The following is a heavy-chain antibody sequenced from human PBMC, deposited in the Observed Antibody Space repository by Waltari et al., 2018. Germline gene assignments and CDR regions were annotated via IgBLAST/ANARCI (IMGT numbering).Heavy chain of an antibody. CDR3: ASVTVGLFDY. CDR1: GGSISSSSYY. D-gene: IGHD1-20*01. Sequence: QLQLQESGPGLVKPSETLSLTCTVSGGSISSSSYYWGWIRQPPGKGLEWIGSIYYSVRTYYNPSLKSRVTISVYTSKNQFSLKLSSVTAADTAVYYCASVTVGLFDYWGQGTLVTVSS. V-gene: IGHV4-39*01. CDR2: IYYSVRT. J-gene: IGHJ4*02.